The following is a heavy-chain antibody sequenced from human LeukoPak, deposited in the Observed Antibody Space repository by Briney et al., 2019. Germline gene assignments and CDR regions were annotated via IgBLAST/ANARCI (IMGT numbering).Heavy chain of an antibody. Sequence: SETLSLTCTVSGGSISSYYWSWIRQPPGKGLEWIGYIYYSGSTNYNPSLKSRVAISVDTSKNQFSLNLKSVTAADTAVYYCARGKGYFDYWGQGTLVTVSS. CDR2: IYYSGST. J-gene: IGHJ4*02. CDR1: GGSISSYY. V-gene: IGHV4-59*01. CDR3: ARGKGYFDY.